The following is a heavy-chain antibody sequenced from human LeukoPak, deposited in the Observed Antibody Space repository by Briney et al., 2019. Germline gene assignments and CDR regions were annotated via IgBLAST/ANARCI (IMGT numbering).Heavy chain of an antibody. Sequence: PSETLSLTCTVSGGSISSYYWSWIRQPPGKGLEWIGYIYYSGSTYYNPSLKSRVTISVDTSKNQFSLKLSSVTAADTAVYYCARYFRGGVVTHYYYYYGMDVWGQGTTVTVSS. CDR2: IYYSGST. J-gene: IGHJ6*02. CDR1: GGSISSYY. CDR3: ARYFRGGVVTHYYYYYGMDV. V-gene: IGHV4-30-4*01. D-gene: IGHD3-3*01.